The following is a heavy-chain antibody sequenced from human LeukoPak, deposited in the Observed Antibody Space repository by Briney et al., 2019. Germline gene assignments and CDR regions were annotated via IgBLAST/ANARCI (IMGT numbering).Heavy chain of an antibody. CDR1: GGSISSYY. CDR2: IYYSGST. D-gene: IGHD3-10*01. V-gene: IGHV4-59*01. Sequence: PSETLSLTCTVSGGSISSYYWSWIRQPPGKGLEWIGYIYYSGSTNYNPSLKSRVTISVDTSKNQFSLKLSSVTAADTAVYYCASAEYGSGSYIIDYWGQGTLVTVFS. CDR3: ASAEYGSGSYIIDY. J-gene: IGHJ4*02.